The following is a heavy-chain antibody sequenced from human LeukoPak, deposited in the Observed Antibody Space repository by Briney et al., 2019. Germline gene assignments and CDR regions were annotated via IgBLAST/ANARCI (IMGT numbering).Heavy chain of an antibody. CDR1: GFTFSSYA. D-gene: IGHD3-3*01. CDR3: AKDSVFGVAGSDY. CDR2: ISDSGGST. V-gene: IGHV3-23*01. J-gene: IGHJ4*02. Sequence: PGGSLRLSCAASGFTFSSYAMSWVRQAPGKGLEWVSAISDSGGSTYYADSVKGRFTISRDNSKNTLYLQMNSLRAEDTAVYYCAKDSVFGVAGSDYWGQGTLVTVSS.